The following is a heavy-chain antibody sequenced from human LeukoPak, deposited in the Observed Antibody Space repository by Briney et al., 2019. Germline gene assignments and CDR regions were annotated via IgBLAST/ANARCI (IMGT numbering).Heavy chain of an antibody. CDR3: ATALTGAPWDLTAFEI. V-gene: IGHV4-4*07. CDR1: GGSISSYY. Sequence: SETLSLTCTVSGGSISSYYWSWIRQPAGKGLEWIGRIYTSGSTNYNPSLKSRVTMSVDTSKNQFSLKLSSVTAADTAVYYCATALTGAPWDLTAFEIWGQGTMVTVSS. D-gene: IGHD1-20*01. CDR2: IYTSGST. J-gene: IGHJ3*02.